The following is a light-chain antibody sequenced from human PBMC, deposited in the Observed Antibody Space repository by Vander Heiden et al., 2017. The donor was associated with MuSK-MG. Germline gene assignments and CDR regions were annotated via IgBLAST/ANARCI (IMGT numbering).Light chain of an antibody. Sequence: EIVMTQSPATLSVSPGERATLSCRASQSVSSNLAWYQQKPGQAPRLLIYGASTRATGIPARFSGSGSGTEFTLTISSLQSEDFAVYYGQQYNNWPRTCGQGTKVEIK. V-gene: IGKV3-15*01. CDR2: GAS. J-gene: IGKJ1*01. CDR1: QSVSSN. CDR3: QQYNNWPRT.